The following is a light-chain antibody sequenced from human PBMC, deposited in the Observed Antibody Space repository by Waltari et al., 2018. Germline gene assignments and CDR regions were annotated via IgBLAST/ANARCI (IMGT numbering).Light chain of an antibody. CDR2: DTA. Sequence: EIVLTQSPATLSLSPGQRATLSSRASKRVLINLSWYQQKIGQPPRLRIYDTANRATGIPDRFSASGFGTDFTLTISSLEPEDFAVYCCQQTSSLPLTFGGGTKVEIK. V-gene: IGKV3-11*01. J-gene: IGKJ4*01. CDR1: KRVLIN. CDR3: QQTSSLPLT.